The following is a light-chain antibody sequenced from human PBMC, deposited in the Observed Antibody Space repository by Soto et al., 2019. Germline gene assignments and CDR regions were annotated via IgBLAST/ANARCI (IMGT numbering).Light chain of an antibody. CDR1: QSVLYNSNNKNY. V-gene: IGKV4-1*01. CDR3: QHYYSLPLT. J-gene: IGKJ4*01. CDR2: WAS. Sequence: DIVMTQSPDSLAGSLGERATINCKSSQSVLYNSNNKNYLAWYQQKPGQPPKLLIYWASTRESGVPDRFSGSGSGTDFTLTVSSLQAEDVAVYYCQHYYSLPLTFGGGTKVEIK.